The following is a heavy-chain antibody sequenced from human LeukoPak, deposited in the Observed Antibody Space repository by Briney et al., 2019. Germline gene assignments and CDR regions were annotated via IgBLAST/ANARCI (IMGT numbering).Heavy chain of an antibody. J-gene: IGHJ4*02. CDR2: ITDSGDRT. V-gene: IGHV3-23*01. D-gene: IGHD2-2*01. Sequence: GGSLRLSCAASGFTFSSSAMSWVRQAPGKGLEWVSSITDSGDRTYYADAVRGHFTISRDNSKSTLFLQMRSLRVEDTAIYYCAKDADWRPAADWGQGTLVIVSS. CDR3: AKDADWRPAAD. CDR1: GFTFSSSA.